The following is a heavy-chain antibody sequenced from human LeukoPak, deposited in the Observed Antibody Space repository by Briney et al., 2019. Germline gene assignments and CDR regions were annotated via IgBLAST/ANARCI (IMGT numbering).Heavy chain of an antibody. V-gene: IGHV3-23*01. Sequence: PGRSLRLSCAASGFTFSSYAMHWVRQAPGKGLDWVSSLSTGGGTAFYADSVEGRFTISRDNSKSTLYLQMNSLRVEDTAVYYCVKGTSWINPYFYMDVWGKGTTVIVSS. D-gene: IGHD2-2*01. CDR1: GFTFSSYA. CDR2: LSTGGGTA. CDR3: VKGTSWINPYFYMDV. J-gene: IGHJ6*03.